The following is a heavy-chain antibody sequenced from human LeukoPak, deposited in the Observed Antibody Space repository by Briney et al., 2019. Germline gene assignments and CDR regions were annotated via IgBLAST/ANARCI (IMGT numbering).Heavy chain of an antibody. CDR1: GGSISSYY. CDR3: ARQVRGDGDYLPYWYFDL. Sequence: SETLSLTCTVSGGSISSYYWSWIRQPAGKGLEWIGRIYTSGSTNYNPSLKSRVTMSVDTSKNQFSLKLSSVTAADTAVYYCARQVRGDGDYLPYWYFDLWGRGTLVTVSX. V-gene: IGHV4-4*07. CDR2: IYTSGST. D-gene: IGHD4-17*01. J-gene: IGHJ2*01.